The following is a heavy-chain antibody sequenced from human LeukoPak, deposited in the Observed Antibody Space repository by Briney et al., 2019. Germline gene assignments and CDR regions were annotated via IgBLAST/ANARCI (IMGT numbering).Heavy chain of an antibody. J-gene: IGHJ3*02. D-gene: IGHD6-6*01. CDR3: TRVGGYSPSSTGGNAFDI. Sequence: ASVKVSYKASGYTFTSYGISWVRQAPGQGLEWMGWISAYNGNTNYAQKVQGRVIMTTDTSTSTAYMELRSLRSDDTAMYFCTRVGGYSPSSTGGNAFDIWGQGTMVTVSS. V-gene: IGHV1-18*01. CDR1: GYTFTSYG. CDR2: ISAYNGNT.